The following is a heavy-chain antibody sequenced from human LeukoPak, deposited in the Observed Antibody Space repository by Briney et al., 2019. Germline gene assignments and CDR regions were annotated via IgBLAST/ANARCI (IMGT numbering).Heavy chain of an antibody. CDR3: AREGVGGGAFDI. V-gene: IGHV3-15*01. CDR2: IKSKTNGGIT. J-gene: IGHJ3*02. Sequence: PGGSLRLSCAASGFSFSSAWMSWVRQAPGKGLEWVGLIKSKTNGGITDYAAPVKGRFTISRDDSKNTLYLQMDSLKTEDTAVYYCAREGVGGGAFDIWGQGTMVTVSA. D-gene: IGHD3-10*01. CDR1: GFSFSSAW.